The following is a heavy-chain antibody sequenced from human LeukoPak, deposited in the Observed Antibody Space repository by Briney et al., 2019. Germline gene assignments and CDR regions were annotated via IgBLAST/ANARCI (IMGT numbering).Heavy chain of an antibody. J-gene: IGHJ4*02. Sequence: GGSLRLSCAASGFTFSSYSMNWVRQAPGKGLEWVSSISSSSSYIYYADSVKGRFTISRDNAKNSLYLQMNSLRAEDTAVYYCAREGCSSTSCYKDYWGQGTLVTVSS. CDR3: AREGCSSTSCYKDY. V-gene: IGHV3-21*01. D-gene: IGHD2-2*01. CDR1: GFTFSSYS. CDR2: ISSSSSYI.